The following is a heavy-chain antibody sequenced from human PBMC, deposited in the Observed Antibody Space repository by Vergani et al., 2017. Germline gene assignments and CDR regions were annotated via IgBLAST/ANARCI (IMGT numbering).Heavy chain of an antibody. V-gene: IGHV3-7*01. J-gene: IGHJ4*02. CDR3: ARGNSLGSY. D-gene: IGHD1-7*01. CDR2: IKEDGSEK. Sequence: EVQLVESGRGLVQPGGSLRLSCAASGFIFSSYWMHWVRQAPGKGLEWVAAIKEDGSEKQYVDSVKGRFTISRDNAKKSLYLQMNSLRGEDTAVYYCARGNSLGSYWGQGTLVTVSS. CDR1: GFIFSSYW.